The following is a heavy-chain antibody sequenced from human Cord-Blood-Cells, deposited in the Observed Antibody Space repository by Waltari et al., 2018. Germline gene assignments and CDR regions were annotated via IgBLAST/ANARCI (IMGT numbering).Heavy chain of an antibody. CDR1: GFTVSSNY. J-gene: IGHJ6*02. CDR2: IYSGGST. CDR3: ARGPIGSSWYGVYYYYGMDV. D-gene: IGHD6-13*01. Sequence: EVQLVETGGGLIQPGGSLRLSCAASGFTVSSNYMSWVRQAPGKGLEWVSVIYSGGSTYYADSVKGRFTISRDNSKNTLYLQMNSLRAEDTAVYYCARGPIGSSWYGVYYYYGMDVWGQGTTVTVSS. V-gene: IGHV3-53*02.